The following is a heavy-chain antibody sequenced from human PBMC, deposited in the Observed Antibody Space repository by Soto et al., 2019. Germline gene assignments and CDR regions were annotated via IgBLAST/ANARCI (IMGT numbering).Heavy chain of an antibody. CDR2: IYWNDEM. CDR1: GFSLNSSGVG. CDR3: AHRRFAKYSSLPADFDY. V-gene: IGHV2-5*01. D-gene: IGHD6-6*01. Sequence: QITLKQSGPTLVKPTQTLTLTCTFSGFSLNSSGVGVGWIRQPPGKALEWLALIYWNDEMHYSPSLKSRLTITDDASKHQVVLTVTNMDPVDTATYYCAHRRFAKYSSLPADFDYWGQGILVTVSS. J-gene: IGHJ4*02.